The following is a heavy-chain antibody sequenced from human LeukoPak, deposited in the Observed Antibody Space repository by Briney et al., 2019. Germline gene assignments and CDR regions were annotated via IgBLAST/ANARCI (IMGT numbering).Heavy chain of an antibody. CDR1: GFTFSDYY. CDR2: ISSSGNSI. CDR3: ARNFGGGDSSGPYY. D-gene: IGHD3-22*01. V-gene: IGHV3-11*01. J-gene: IGHJ4*02. Sequence: GGSLRLSCAASGFTFSDYYMSWIRQAPGKGLEWVSYISSSGNSISYADSMKGRFIISRDNAKNSLYLQVNSLRAEDTALYYCARNFGGGDSSGPYYWGQGTLVTVSS.